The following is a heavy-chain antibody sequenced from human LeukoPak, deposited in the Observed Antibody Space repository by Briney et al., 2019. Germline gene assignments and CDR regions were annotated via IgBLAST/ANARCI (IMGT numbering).Heavy chain of an antibody. D-gene: IGHD5-18*01. CDR2: INHSGST. J-gene: IGHJ4*02. CDR1: GGSFSGYY. CDR3: ARRAYTQLWLRGYYSGFDY. Sequence: PSETLSLTCAVYGGSFSGYYWSWIRQPPGKGLEWIGEINHSGSTNYNPSLKSRVTISVDTSKNQFSLKLSSVTAADTAVYYRARRAYTQLWLRGYYSGFDYWGQGTLVTVSS. V-gene: IGHV4-34*01.